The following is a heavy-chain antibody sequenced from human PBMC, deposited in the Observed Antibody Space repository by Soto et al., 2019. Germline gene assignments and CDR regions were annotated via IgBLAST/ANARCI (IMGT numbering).Heavy chain of an antibody. CDR1: GFTFSSYS. CDR3: ARDRYCGGDCYPYYYYYYGMDV. J-gene: IGHJ6*02. V-gene: IGHV3-48*02. Sequence: GGSLRLSCAASGFTFSSYSMNWVRQAPGKGLEWVSYISSSSSTIYYADSVKGRFTISRDNAKNSLYLQMNSLRDEDTAVYYCARDRYCGGDCYPYYYYYYGMDVWGQGTTVTVSS. D-gene: IGHD2-21*02. CDR2: ISSSSSTI.